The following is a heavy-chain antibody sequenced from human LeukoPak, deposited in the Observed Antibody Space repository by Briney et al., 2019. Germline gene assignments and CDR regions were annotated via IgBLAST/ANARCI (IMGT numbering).Heavy chain of an antibody. D-gene: IGHD6-19*01. CDR2: IYYSGST. CDR1: GGSISSSSYY. V-gene: IGHV4-39*07. Sequence: SETLSLTCTVSGGSISSSSYYWGWIRQPPGKGLEWIGSIYYSGSTYYNPSLKSRVTISVDTSKNQFSLKLSSVTAADTAVYYCARVGGKRGSGTGTGYFDYWGQGTLVTVSS. J-gene: IGHJ4*02. CDR3: ARVGGKRGSGTGTGYFDY.